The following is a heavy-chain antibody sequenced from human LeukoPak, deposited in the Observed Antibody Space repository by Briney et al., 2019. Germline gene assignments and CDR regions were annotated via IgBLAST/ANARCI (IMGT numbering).Heavy chain of an antibody. Sequence: ASVKVSCKASGYTFTSYGISWVRQAPGQGLEWMGWISAYNGNTNYAQKLQGRVTMTTDTSTSTAYMELRSLRSDDTAVYYCARDCSSTSCYDYWGQGALFTVSS. CDR3: ARDCSSTSCYDY. D-gene: IGHD2-2*01. CDR1: GYTFTSYG. CDR2: ISAYNGNT. J-gene: IGHJ4*02. V-gene: IGHV1-18*04.